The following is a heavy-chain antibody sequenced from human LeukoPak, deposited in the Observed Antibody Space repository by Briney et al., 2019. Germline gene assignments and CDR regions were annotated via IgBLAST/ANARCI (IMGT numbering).Heavy chain of an antibody. CDR1: GYTFTSYG. V-gene: IGHV1-18*01. Sequence: ASVKVSCKASGYTFTSYGISWVRQAPGQGLEWMGWISAYNGNTNYAQKLQGRVTMTTDTSTSTAYMELGSLRSDDTAVYYCARDRGFDYYDSSGYYFNWFDPWGQGTLVTVPS. CDR2: ISAYNGNT. J-gene: IGHJ5*02. CDR3: ARDRGFDYYDSSGYYFNWFDP. D-gene: IGHD3-22*01.